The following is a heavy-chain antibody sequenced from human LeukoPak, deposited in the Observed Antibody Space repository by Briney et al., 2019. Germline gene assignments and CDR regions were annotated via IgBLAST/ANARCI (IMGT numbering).Heavy chain of an antibody. J-gene: IGHJ4*02. CDR1: GFTFSSYA. CDR2: ISYDGSNK. D-gene: IGHD3-10*01. CDR3: ARDRYGSGSPLHKIDY. Sequence: QTGGSLRLSCAASGFTFSSYAMHWVRQAPDKGLEWVAFISYDGSNKYYADSVKGRFTISRDNSKNTLYLQMNSLRAEDTAVYYCARDRYGSGSPLHKIDYWGQGTLVTVSS. V-gene: IGHV3-30-3*01.